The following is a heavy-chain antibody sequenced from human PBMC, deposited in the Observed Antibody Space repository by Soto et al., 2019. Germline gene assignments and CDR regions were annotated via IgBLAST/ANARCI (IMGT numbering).Heavy chain of an antibody. CDR1: GFTFSSYA. D-gene: IGHD1-1*01. CDR2: ISGNGDSI. CDR3: AKVRTWTYLDY. Sequence: PGGSLRLSCAASGFTFSSYATSWVRQAPGKGLEWVPSISGNGDSIYYADSVKGRFTISRDNSKNTLYLQMNSLRAEDTAVYYCAKVRTWTYLDYWGQGTLVTVSS. J-gene: IGHJ4*02. V-gene: IGHV3-23*01.